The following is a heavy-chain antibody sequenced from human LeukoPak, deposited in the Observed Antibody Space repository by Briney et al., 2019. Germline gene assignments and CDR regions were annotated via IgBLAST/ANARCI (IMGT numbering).Heavy chain of an antibody. V-gene: IGHV3-23*01. CDR3: ANDLVTDIVVVPAAMQTYFDY. CDR1: GFTFSSYA. D-gene: IGHD2-2*01. J-gene: IGHJ4*02. Sequence: GGSLRLSCAASGFTFSSYAMSWVRQAPGKGLEWVSAISGSGGSTYYADSVKGRFTISRDNSKNTLYPQMNSLRAEDTAVYYCANDLVTDIVVVPAAMQTYFDYWGQGTLVTVSS. CDR2: ISGSGGST.